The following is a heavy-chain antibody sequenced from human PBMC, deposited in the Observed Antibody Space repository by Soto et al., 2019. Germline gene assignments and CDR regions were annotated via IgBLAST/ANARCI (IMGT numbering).Heavy chain of an antibody. V-gene: IGHV1-8*01. J-gene: IGHJ6*03. CDR3: ARDSIQRYDFWSGYYGVNMDV. CDR2: MNPNSGNT. Sequence: ASVKVSCKASGYTFTSYDINWVRQATGQGLEWMGWMNPNSGNTGYAQKFQGRVTMTRNTSISTAYMELSSLRSEDTAVYYCARDSIQRYDFWSGYYGVNMDVWGKGTTVTVSS. D-gene: IGHD3-3*01. CDR1: GYTFTSYD.